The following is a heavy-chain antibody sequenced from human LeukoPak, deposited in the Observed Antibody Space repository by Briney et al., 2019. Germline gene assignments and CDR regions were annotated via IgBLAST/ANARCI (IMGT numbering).Heavy chain of an antibody. CDR2: IKQDGSEK. CDR3: ARRDIVVVPAAMSEGAFDI. CDR1: GFTFSSYW. V-gene: IGHV3-7*05. Sequence: PGGSLRLSCAASGFTFSSYWMSWVRRAPGKGLEWVANIKQDGSEKYYVDSVKGRFTISRDNAKNSLYLQMNSLRAEDTAVYYCARRDIVVVPAAMSEGAFDIWGQGTMVTVSS. D-gene: IGHD2-2*01. J-gene: IGHJ3*02.